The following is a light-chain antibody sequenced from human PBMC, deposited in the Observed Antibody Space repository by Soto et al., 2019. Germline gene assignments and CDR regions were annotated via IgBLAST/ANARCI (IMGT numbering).Light chain of an antibody. J-gene: IGLJ3*02. CDR3: CSCAGGSANGV. CDR1: SSDVGNYNF. Sequence: QSALTQPASVSGSPGQSITISCTGTSSDVGNYNFVSWYQQHPGKAPKFMIYEVSKRPSGVSNRFSGSRSGNTASLTISGLQAEDEADYYCCSCAGGSANGVFGGGTKLTVL. V-gene: IGLV2-23*02. CDR2: EVS.